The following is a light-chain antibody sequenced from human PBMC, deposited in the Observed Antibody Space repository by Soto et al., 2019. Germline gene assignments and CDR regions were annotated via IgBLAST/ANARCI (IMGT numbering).Light chain of an antibody. Sequence: MTQSPATLSVSPGERATLSCRASQSVTTSMAWYQQKPGQAPRLLIYGASTRAPGIPDRFSGSASETDFTLTISRLEPEDFAVYYCQQYAYSPRTFGQGTKVDIK. CDR3: QQYAYSPRT. CDR1: QSVTTS. V-gene: IGKV3-20*01. J-gene: IGKJ1*01. CDR2: GAS.